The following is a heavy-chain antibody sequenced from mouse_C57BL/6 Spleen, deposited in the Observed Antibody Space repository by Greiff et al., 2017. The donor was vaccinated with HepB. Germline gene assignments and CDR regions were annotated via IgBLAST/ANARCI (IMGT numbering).Heavy chain of an antibody. CDR1: GYTFTDFE. CDR3: TSWLPNWYFDV. Sequence: QVQLKESGAELVRPGASVTLSCKASGYTFTDFEMHWVKQTPVHGLEWIGAIDPETGGTAYNQKFMGKAILTADKSSSTAYMELRSLTSEDSAVYYCTSWLPNWYFDVWGTGTTVTVSS. D-gene: IGHD2-2*01. V-gene: IGHV1-15*01. J-gene: IGHJ1*03. CDR2: IDPETGGT.